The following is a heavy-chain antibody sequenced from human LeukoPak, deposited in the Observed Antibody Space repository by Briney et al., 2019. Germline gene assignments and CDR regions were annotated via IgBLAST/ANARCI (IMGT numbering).Heavy chain of an antibody. CDR2: ISYDGSNK. V-gene: IGHV3-30*03. CDR1: GFTFSSYG. CDR3: ARDKYSSSSYYFDY. Sequence: GGSLRLSCAASGFTFSSYGMHWVRQAPGKGLERVAVISYDGSNKYYADSVKGRFTISRDNSKNTLYLQMNSLRAEDTAVYYCARDKYSSSSYYFDYWGQGTLVTVSS. J-gene: IGHJ4*02. D-gene: IGHD6-6*01.